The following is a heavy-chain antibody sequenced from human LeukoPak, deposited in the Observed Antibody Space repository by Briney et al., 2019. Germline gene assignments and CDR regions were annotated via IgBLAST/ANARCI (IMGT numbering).Heavy chain of an antibody. J-gene: IGHJ4*02. CDR3: AKEPFRGYYDSSGYYDY. D-gene: IGHD3-22*01. CDR1: GFTFSSYA. V-gene: IGHV3-23*01. Sequence: GGSLRLSCAASGFTFSSYAMSWVRQAPGEGLEWVSAISGSGGSTYYADSVKGRFTISRDNSKNTLYLQMNSLRAEDTAVYLCAKEPFRGYYDSSGYYDYWGQGTLVTVSS. CDR2: ISGSGGST.